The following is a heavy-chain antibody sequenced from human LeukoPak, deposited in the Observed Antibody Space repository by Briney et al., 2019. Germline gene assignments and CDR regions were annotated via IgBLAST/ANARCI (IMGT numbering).Heavy chain of an antibody. Sequence: SVKVSCKASGGTFSSYAISWVRQAPGQGLEWMRGIIPIFGTANYAQKFQGRVTITTDESTSTAYKELSSLRSDDTAVYYCARGSRYDFWSGYLDYWGQGTLVSVSS. CDR3: ARGSRYDFWSGYLDY. J-gene: IGHJ4*02. V-gene: IGHV1-69*05. CDR2: IIPIFGTA. CDR1: GGTFSSYA. D-gene: IGHD3-3*01.